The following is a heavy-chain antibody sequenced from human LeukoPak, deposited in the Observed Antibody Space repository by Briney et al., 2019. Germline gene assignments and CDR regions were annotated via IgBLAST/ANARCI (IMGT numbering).Heavy chain of an antibody. J-gene: IGHJ6*03. CDR2: IIPIFGTA. Sequence: SVKLSCKAFGGTFSSYAISWVRQAPGQGLEWMGGIIPIFGTANYAQKFQGRVTITTDESTSTAYMELSSLRSEDTAVYYCARARIVVVPAAIAEDYYYYMDVWGKGTTVTVSS. CDR3: ARARIVVVPAAIAEDYYYYMDV. D-gene: IGHD2-2*01. CDR1: GGTFSSYA. V-gene: IGHV1-69*05.